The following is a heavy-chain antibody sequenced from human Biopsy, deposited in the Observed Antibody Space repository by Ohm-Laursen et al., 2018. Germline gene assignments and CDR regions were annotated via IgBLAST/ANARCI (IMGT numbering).Heavy chain of an antibody. J-gene: IGHJ3*02. CDR3: ARDEGPLRAFDI. Sequence: SETLSLTCTVPGGSISSDYWSWIRQTPGKGLEWIGYIYYSGSTNYNPSLKSRVSMSVDTSKNHFSLNLTSVTAADTAMYYCARDEGPLRAFDIWGQGTLGTVSS. CDR1: GGSISSDY. CDR2: IYYSGST. D-gene: IGHD4-17*01. V-gene: IGHV4-59*12.